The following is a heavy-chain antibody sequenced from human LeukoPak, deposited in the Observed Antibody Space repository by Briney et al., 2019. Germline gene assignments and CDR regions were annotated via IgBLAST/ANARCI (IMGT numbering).Heavy chain of an antibody. CDR3: AREAVYDILTGYYIGFDY. J-gene: IGHJ4*02. CDR2: INPNSGGT. Sequence: ASVKVSCKASGYTFTGYYMHWVRQAPGQGLEWMGWINPNSGGTNYAQKFQGRVTMTRDTSISTAYMELSRLRSDDTAVYYCAREAVYDILTGYYIGFDYWGQGTLVTVSS. CDR1: GYTFTGYY. V-gene: IGHV1-2*02. D-gene: IGHD3-9*01.